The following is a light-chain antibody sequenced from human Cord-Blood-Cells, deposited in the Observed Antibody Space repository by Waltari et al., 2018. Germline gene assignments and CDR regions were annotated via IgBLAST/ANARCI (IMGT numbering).Light chain of an antibody. CDR1: SSDVGGYNY. CDR2: DVS. Sequence: QSALTQPASVSGSPGQSITISCTGTSSDVGGYNYVSWYQQHPGKAPKLMIYDVSNRPSGVSNRFSGSKSGNTASLTISGLQVEDEADYYCSSYTSSSTLEGVFGGGTKLTVL. CDR3: SSYTSSSTLEGV. V-gene: IGLV2-14*01. J-gene: IGLJ2*01.